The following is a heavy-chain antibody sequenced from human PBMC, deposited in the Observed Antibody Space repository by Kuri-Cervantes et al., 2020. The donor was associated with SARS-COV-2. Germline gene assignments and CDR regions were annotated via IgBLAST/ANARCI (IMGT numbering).Heavy chain of an antibody. V-gene: IGHV3-21*04. D-gene: IGHD3-10*01. J-gene: IGHJ4*02. CDR3: AKDSNYYGSGSYLDY. CDR1: GFTFSSYS. Sequence: GGSLRLSCAASGFTFSSYSMNWVRQAPGKGLEWASFISSSSSYIYYADSVKGRFTISRDNSKNSLYLQMNSLRAEDTALYYCAKDSNYYGSGSYLDYWGQGTLVTVSP. CDR2: ISSSSSYI.